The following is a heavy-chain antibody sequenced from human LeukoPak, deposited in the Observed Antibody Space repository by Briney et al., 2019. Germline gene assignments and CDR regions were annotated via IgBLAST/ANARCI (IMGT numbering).Heavy chain of an antibody. V-gene: IGHV3-23*01. CDR3: AKALENVYWYFDL. Sequence: LPGGSLRLSCAASGFTLSSYAMSWVRQAPGKGLEWVSGISGRGAGTYYADSVKGRFTISRDSSKDTLYLQMNSLRAEDTAVYYCAKALENVYWYFDLWGRGTLVTVSS. CDR1: GFTLSSYA. J-gene: IGHJ2*01. CDR2: ISGRGAGT.